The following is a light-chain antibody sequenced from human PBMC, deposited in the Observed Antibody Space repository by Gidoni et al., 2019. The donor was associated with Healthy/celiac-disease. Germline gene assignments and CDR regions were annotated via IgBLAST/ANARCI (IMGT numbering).Light chain of an antibody. CDR3: MQALQTPDT. V-gene: IGKV2-28*01. CDR1: QSLLHSNGYNY. CDR2: LGS. J-gene: IGKJ2*01. Sequence: EIVMTQSPLSLPVTPGEPASISCRSSQSLLHSNGYNYLDWYLQKPGQSPQLLIYLGSSRASGVPDRFSGSGSGTDFTLKISRVEAEDVGVYYCMQALQTPDTFGQGTKLEIK.